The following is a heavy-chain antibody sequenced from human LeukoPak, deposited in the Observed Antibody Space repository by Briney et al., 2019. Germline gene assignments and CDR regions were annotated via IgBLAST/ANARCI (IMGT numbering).Heavy chain of an antibody. CDR3: ASATITMVRGVIYYYYYMDV. Sequence: SETLSLTCNVSGGSINNYYWNWIRQPAGKGLEWIGRIFGDGSANYNPSLKSRVTMSVDTSKNQFSLKLISLTAADTAVYYCASATITMVRGVIYYYYYMDVWGKGTTVTISS. CDR1: GGSINNYY. D-gene: IGHD3-10*01. CDR2: IFGDGSA. J-gene: IGHJ6*03. V-gene: IGHV4-4*07.